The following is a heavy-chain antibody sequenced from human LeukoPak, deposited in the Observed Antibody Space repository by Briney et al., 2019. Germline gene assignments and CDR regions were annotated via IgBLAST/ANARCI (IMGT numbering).Heavy chain of an antibody. D-gene: IGHD3-3*01. CDR1: GFTFSSYA. CDR3: AKDKWSFGVGDY. Sequence: GGSLRLSCAASGFTFSSYAMHWVRQAPGKGLEWVSAISGSGGSTYYADSVKGRFTISRDNSKNTLYLQMNSLRAEDTAVYYCAKDKWSFGVGDYWGQGTLVTVSS. V-gene: IGHV3-23*01. J-gene: IGHJ4*02. CDR2: ISGSGGST.